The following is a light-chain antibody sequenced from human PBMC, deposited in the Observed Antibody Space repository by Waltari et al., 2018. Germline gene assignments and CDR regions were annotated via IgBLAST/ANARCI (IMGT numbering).Light chain of an antibody. CDR3: SSYAGSNNFVV. Sequence: QSALTQPPSASGSPGQSVTISCTGTSSDVGGYDYVPWYQQHPGKAPKLVIYEVSKWPSGVPDRFSGSKSGNTASLTVSGLQAEDEAHYYCSSYAGSNNFVVFGGGTKLTVL. J-gene: IGLJ2*01. CDR1: SSDVGGYDY. V-gene: IGLV2-8*01. CDR2: EVS.